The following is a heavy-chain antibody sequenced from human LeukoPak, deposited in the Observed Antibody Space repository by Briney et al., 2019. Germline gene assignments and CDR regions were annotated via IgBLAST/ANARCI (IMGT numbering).Heavy chain of an antibody. CDR3: ARRGYYKIDP. CDR1: GGSINSYY. V-gene: IGHV4-59*01. D-gene: IGHD3-9*01. CDR2: IFCSGSTTYS. J-gene: IGHJ5*02. Sequence: SETLSLTCTVSGGSINSYYWSWIRQPPGKGLEWIGYIFCSGSTTYSKYNPSLKSRVTISVDTSKNQFSLRLTSVTAADTAVYYCARRGYYKIDPWGQGTLVTVSS.